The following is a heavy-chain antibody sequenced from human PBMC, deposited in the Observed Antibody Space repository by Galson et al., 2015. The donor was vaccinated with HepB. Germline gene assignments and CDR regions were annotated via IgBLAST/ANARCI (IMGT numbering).Heavy chain of an antibody. D-gene: IGHD2-2*03. CDR1: GFTFSKFG. CDR2: ISSDGSKR. V-gene: IGHV3-30*03. CDR3: VRGLLIGYCSGTSCYAGYGMGV. J-gene: IGHJ6*02. Sequence: SLRLSCAASGFTFSKFGMHWVRQAPGKGLEWVTVISSDGSKRYYADSVKGRFTISRDNSKNTLSLQMNSLRVEDTAVYYCVRGLLIGYCSGTSCYAGYGMGVWGQGTSVAVSS.